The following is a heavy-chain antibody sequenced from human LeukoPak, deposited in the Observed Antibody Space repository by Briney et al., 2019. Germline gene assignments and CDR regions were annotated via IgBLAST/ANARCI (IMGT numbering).Heavy chain of an antibody. J-gene: IGHJ3*02. CDR1: GFTFSSYA. CDR2: ISGSGDST. D-gene: IGHD1-14*01. V-gene: IGHV3-23*01. Sequence: QPGGSLRLSCAASGFTFSSYAMSWVRQAPGKGLEWVSSISGSGDSTHHADPVKGRFTISRDNSKNTLYLQMNSLRAEDTAVYYCAKVPTGMGAFDIWGQGTMVTVSS. CDR3: AKVPTGMGAFDI.